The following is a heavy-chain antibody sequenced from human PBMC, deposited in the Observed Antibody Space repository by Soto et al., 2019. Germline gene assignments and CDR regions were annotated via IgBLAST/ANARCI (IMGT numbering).Heavy chain of an antibody. D-gene: IGHD2-2*01. CDR2: IYYSGST. CDR3: ARDLARVPAAMGDAFDI. J-gene: IGHJ3*02. CDR1: GGSISSGGYY. Sequence: SETLSLTCTVSGGSISSGGYYWSWIRQHPGKGLEWIGYIYYSGSTYYNPSLKSRVTISVDTSKNQFSLKLSSVTAADTAVYYCARDLARVPAAMGDAFDIWGQGTMVTVSS. V-gene: IGHV4-31*03.